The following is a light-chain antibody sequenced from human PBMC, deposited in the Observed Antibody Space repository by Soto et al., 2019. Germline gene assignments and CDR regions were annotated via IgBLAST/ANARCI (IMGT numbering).Light chain of an antibody. CDR3: QTWGSGIRVV. CDR2: LNSDGSH. CDR1: SGHSSYA. Sequence: QPVLTQSPSASASLGASVKLTCTLSSGHSSYAIAWHQQQPEKGPRYLMKLNSDGSHSKGDGIPDRFSGSSSGAERYLTISSLQSEDEADYYCQTWGSGIRVVFGGGPKLTV. J-gene: IGLJ2*01. V-gene: IGLV4-69*01.